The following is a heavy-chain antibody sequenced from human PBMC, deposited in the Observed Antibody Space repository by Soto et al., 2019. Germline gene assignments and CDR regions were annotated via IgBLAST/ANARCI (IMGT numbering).Heavy chain of an antibody. D-gene: IGHD3-3*01. CDR3: ARDNSDFWSLYPRAVDY. J-gene: IGHJ4*02. Sequence: SVTISLTCTVSGGSLTKYYWSWIWQPAGKGLEWIGRISTSGNVVSKASLRSRLTMSVDTSKNQFSLRLTSVTAADTAVYYGARDNSDFWSLYPRAVDYWVQGGLV. CDR2: ISTSGNV. CDR1: GGSLTKYY. V-gene: IGHV4-4*07.